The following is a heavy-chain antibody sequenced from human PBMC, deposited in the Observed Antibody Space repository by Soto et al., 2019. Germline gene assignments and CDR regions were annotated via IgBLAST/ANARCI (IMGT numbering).Heavy chain of an antibody. V-gene: IGHV4-31*02. CDR3: ARVEGSSYYFRHDC. CDR1: GGCISSGSYL. D-gene: IGHD1-26*01. Sequence: ILPLTWTVAGGCISSGSYLWSWIRQHPGKGLEWIGNIYYSGSSYYNPSLKSRATISIDTSKEQFSLRLGSVTAADTAVYYCARVEGSSYYFRHDCWGRGTLVTVSS. J-gene: IGHJ4*02. CDR2: IYYSGSS.